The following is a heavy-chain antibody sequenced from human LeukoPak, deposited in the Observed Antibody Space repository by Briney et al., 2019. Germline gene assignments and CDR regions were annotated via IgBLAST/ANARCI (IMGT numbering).Heavy chain of an antibody. CDR1: GFTFSNYA. V-gene: IGHV3-23*01. J-gene: IGHJ3*02. Sequence: GGSLRLSCAASGFTFSNYAMNWVRQAPGKGLEWVSGISGGGSDTSYADSVKGRFTISRDNSKNTLYLQMNSLRAEDTAVYYCAKQFIAAPDAFDIWGQGTMVTVSS. D-gene: IGHD6-13*01. CDR2: ISGGGSDT. CDR3: AKQFIAAPDAFDI.